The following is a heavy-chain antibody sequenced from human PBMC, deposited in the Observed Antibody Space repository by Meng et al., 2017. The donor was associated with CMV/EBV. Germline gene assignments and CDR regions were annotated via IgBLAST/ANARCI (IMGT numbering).Heavy chain of an antibody. CDR1: GYSFITYW. D-gene: IGHD1-26*01. V-gene: IGHV5-51*01. CDR2: IYPDDSDT. CDR3: ARHREGPDYYDGMDV. J-gene: IGHJ6*02. Sequence: GGSLRLSCKGSGYSFITYWIGWVRHMPGKGLEWMGIIYPDDSDTRYSPSFQGQVSISADKSINTAYLQWSSLKASDTAMYYCARHREGPDYYDGMDVRGQGTTVTVSS.